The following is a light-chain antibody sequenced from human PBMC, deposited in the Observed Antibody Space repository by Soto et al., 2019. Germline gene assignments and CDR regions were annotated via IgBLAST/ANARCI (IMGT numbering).Light chain of an antibody. J-gene: IGKJ1*01. CDR1: QSISTF. CDR3: QQSYSAPPA. CDR2: AAT. Sequence: DIQMTQSPLSLSASVGGRVSITCRASQSISTFLNWYQQTPGRAPKLLIYAATTLQRGVPSRFVGTGSGTDFTLTISSLQPEDFATYFCQQSYSAPPAFGQGTKVDIK. V-gene: IGKV1-39*01.